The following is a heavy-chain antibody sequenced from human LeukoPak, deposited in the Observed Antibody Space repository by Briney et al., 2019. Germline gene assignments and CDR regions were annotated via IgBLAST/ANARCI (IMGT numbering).Heavy chain of an antibody. Sequence: PSETLSLTCTVSGGSISSYYWSWIRQPAGKGLEWIGHIYTSGSTKYNPSLKGRVTMSVDTSKNQFSLNLSSVTAADTAVYYCARDHEDIVATIWGEGLSIWGQGTVVTVSS. CDR1: GGSISSYY. V-gene: IGHV4-4*07. J-gene: IGHJ3*02. D-gene: IGHD5-12*01. CDR2: IYTSGST. CDR3: ARDHEDIVATIWGEGLSI.